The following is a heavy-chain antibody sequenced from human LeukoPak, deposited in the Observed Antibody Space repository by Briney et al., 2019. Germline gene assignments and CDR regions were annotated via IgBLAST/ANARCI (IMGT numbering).Heavy chain of an antibody. CDR2: INHSGST. V-gene: IGHV4-34*01. D-gene: IGHD3-3*01. Sequence: PSETPSLTCNVSSGSLRENYWSWIRQSPGKGLEWIAEINHSGSTNYNPSLKSRVTISADTSKNQFSLRLSSVTAADTAVYYCARLQFLSGGYYAFDSWGQGSQVSVSS. J-gene: IGHJ4*02. CDR1: SGSLRENY. CDR3: ARLQFLSGGYYAFDS.